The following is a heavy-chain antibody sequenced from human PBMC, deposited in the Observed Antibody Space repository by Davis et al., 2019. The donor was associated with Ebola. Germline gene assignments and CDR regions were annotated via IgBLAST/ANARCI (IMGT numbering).Heavy chain of an antibody. CDR1: GNSFTSHW. J-gene: IGHJ3*02. Sequence: GESLKISCKDSGNSFTSHWIGWMRQMPGKGLECMGIIYTGDSDTRYNPSFRGRVTISADKSIKTAFLQWSSLRASDTAMYYCASLRRTITGMDDAFDIWGQGTMVTVSS. D-gene: IGHD2-8*02. CDR2: IYTGDSDT. CDR3: ASLRRTITGMDDAFDI. V-gene: IGHV5-51*01.